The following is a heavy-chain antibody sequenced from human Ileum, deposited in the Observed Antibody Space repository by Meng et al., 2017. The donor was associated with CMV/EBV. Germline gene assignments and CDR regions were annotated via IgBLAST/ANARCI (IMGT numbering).Heavy chain of an antibody. D-gene: IGHD1-26*01. CDR2: INHRGTT. J-gene: IGHJ4*02. Sequence: QVQLKKWGAGRFKPSETLSLTCGFNGGSFSSFSWTWIRQPPGKGPEWIGDINHRGTTNYSPSLKSRVTIPIDTSKKQFSLRLSSLTAADTAVYYCTRGRVGDWGFDFWGQGTLVTVSS. V-gene: IGHV4-34*02. CDR3: TRGRVGDWGFDF. CDR1: GGSFSSFS.